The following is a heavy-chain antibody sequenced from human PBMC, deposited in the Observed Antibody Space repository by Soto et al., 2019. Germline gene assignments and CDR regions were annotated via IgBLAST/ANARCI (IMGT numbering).Heavy chain of an antibody. J-gene: IGHJ4*02. CDR3: ARDFGPNGSYYGEVDY. Sequence: KTSETLSLACRVCGDSVASYYGSWIWQPPGKTLEWIGFIFYTGDTSYNPSLKSRVTISIDLSKNQFSLNLTSMTAADTAVYYCARDFGPNGSYYGEVDYWGQGTQVTVSS. CDR2: IFYTGDT. CDR1: GDSVASYY. V-gene: IGHV4-59*02. D-gene: IGHD1-26*01.